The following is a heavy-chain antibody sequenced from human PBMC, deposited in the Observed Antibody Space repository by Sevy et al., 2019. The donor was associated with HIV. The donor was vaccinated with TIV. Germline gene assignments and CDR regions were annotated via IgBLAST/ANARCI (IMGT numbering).Heavy chain of an antibody. Sequence: GGSLRLSCVASGVTFRNYGLHWVRQAPGKGLEWVALIWYDGSKKYYVDSVKGRFTISRDNSKNTLYVQMNSLRAEDTAVYFCAGVGYCSSTSCYDPYAMDVWGQGTTVTVSS. CDR1: GVTFRNYG. V-gene: IGHV3-33*01. J-gene: IGHJ6*02. D-gene: IGHD2-2*01. CDR2: IWYDGSKK. CDR3: AGVGYCSSTSCYDPYAMDV.